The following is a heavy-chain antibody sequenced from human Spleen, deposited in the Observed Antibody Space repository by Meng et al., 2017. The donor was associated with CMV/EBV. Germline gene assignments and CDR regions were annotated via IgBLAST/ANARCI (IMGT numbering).Heavy chain of an antibody. Sequence: GESLKISCAASGFTFSSYEMNWVRQAPGRGLEWISYISSSGSAIYYAGAVKGRFTISRDDAKNSLYLQMNSLRAEDTAIYYCAREPPVEPHAFDIWGQGTMVTVSS. CDR2: ISSSGSAI. CDR3: AREPPVEPHAFDI. V-gene: IGHV3-48*03. CDR1: GFTFSSYE. J-gene: IGHJ3*02. D-gene: IGHD1-26*01.